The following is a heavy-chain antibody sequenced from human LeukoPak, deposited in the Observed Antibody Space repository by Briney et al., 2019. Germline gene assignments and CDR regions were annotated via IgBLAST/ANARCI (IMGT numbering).Heavy chain of an antibody. CDR3: AKDPTSVGGRHDWLLDS. J-gene: IGHJ5*02. CDR2: IGFGDDSA. V-gene: IGHV3-23*01. D-gene: IGHD3-9*01. CDR1: GFTFNNYA. Sequence: GGSLRLSCAASGFTFNNYAMSWVRQAPGKGLEWVSTIGFGDDSAYYADSVKGRFTISRDNSKNTLYLQMNYLRAEDTAVYYCAKDPTSVGGRHDWLLDSWGQGTLVTVSS.